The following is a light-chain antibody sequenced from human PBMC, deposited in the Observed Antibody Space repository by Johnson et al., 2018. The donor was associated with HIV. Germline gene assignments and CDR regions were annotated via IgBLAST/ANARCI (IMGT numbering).Light chain of an antibody. Sequence: QSVLTQPPSVSAAPGQKVTISCSGSSSNIGNNYVSWYQQLPGTAPKLLIYDNNKRPSGIPDRFSGYKSGTSATLGITGLQTGDEADYYCGTWDSSLRLFGPGTKVTVL. V-gene: IGLV1-51*01. CDR3: GTWDSSLRL. CDR2: DNN. CDR1: SSNIGNNY. J-gene: IGLJ1*01.